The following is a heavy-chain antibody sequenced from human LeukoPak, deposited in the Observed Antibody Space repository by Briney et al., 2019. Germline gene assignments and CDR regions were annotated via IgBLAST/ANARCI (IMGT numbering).Heavy chain of an antibody. CDR3: ARGSYYCTNGVCHPYYFDY. D-gene: IGHD2-8*01. CDR2: IYTSGST. CDR1: APSISIYS. J-gene: IGHJ4*02. V-gene: IGHV4-4*07. Sequence: KPSETLSLTCTLSAPSISIYSRSWIREPAGKGLEWIGRIYTSGSTNYNPSLKSRVTMSVDTSKNQFSLKLSSVTAADTAVYYCARGSYYCTNGVCHPYYFDYWGQGTLVTVSS.